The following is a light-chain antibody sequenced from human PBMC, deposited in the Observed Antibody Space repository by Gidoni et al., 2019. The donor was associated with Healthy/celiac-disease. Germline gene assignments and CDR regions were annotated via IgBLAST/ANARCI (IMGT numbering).Light chain of an antibody. CDR3: QQYNSYPWT. V-gene: IGKV1-5*03. CDR1: QSISSW. J-gene: IGKJ1*01. Sequence: DIQMTQSPSTLSASVGDRVTITCRASQSISSWLAWYQQKPGKAPKLLIYKASSLESGVPSRFSGSGSGTEFTLTISSLQPDDFATYYCQQYNSYPWTFXXXTKVESK. CDR2: KAS.